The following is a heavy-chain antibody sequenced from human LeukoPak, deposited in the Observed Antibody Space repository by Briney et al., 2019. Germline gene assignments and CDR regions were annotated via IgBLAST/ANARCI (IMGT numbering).Heavy chain of an antibody. J-gene: IGHJ4*02. V-gene: IGHV3-74*01. Sequence: GGSLRLSCAASGFIFSSWWMIWFRRLPGKGLVSVSHINTDGSYIRYADSVKGRFTISRDNAKNTLYLQMNSLRPEDTGVYYCTTFGIDWSLSYWGQEALVTVSS. CDR3: TTFGIDWSLSY. CDR1: GFIFSSWW. D-gene: IGHD3-9*01. CDR2: INTDGSYI.